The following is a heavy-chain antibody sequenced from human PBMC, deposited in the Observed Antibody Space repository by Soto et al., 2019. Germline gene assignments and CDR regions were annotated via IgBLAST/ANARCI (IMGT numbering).Heavy chain of an antibody. D-gene: IGHD3-16*01. J-gene: IGHJ6*02. CDR2: IDRSSSYI. CDR1: GGYT. Sequence: EVQLVESGGGLVKPGGSLRLSCAASGGYTMNWVRQAPGKGLEWVSSIDRSSSYIYYADSVKGRFTISRDNAKNSLYLQMNSLRAEDTAVYYCARDLPPMMDYYGMDVWGQGTTVTVSS. CDR3: ARDLPPMMDYYGMDV. V-gene: IGHV3-21*01.